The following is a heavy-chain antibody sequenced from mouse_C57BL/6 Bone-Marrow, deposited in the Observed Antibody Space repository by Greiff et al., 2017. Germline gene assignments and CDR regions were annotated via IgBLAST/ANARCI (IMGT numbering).Heavy chain of an antibody. CDR2: IYPGGGYT. V-gene: IGHV1-63*01. J-gene: IGHJ2*01. D-gene: IGHD1-1*01. CDR1: GYTFTNYW. Sequence: VQLQQSGAELVRPGTSVKMSCKASGYTFTNYWIGWAQQRPGHGLEWIGDIYPGGGYTNYNEKFKGKDTLTADKSSSTAYMQFSSLTSEDSAIYYCARYYGSTLFDYWGQGTTLTVSS. CDR3: ARYYGSTLFDY.